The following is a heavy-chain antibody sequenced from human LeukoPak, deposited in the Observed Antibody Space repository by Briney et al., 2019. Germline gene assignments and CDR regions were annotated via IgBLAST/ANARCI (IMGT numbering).Heavy chain of an antibody. J-gene: IGHJ5*02. V-gene: IGHV3-23*01. D-gene: IGHD6-19*01. Sequence: GGSLRLSCAASGFTFRNHAMNWVRQTPGKGLEWVSSIRENGVNTYYADSVKGRFTISRDNSKDTVYLQMNSLSAEDTALYYCARCTIYTNGWCNSFDPWGQGTLVTVSS. CDR1: GFTFRNHA. CDR3: ARCTIYTNGWCNSFDP. CDR2: IRENGVNT.